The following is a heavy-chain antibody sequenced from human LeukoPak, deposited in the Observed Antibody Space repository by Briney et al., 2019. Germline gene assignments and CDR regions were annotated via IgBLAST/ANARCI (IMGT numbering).Heavy chain of an antibody. D-gene: IGHD4-17*01. CDR1: GFTFSDYY. Sequence: GGSLRLSCAASGFTFSDYYMSWIRQAPGKGLEWVSAISGSGGSTYYADSVKGRFTISRDNSKNTLYLQMNSLRAEDTAVYYCAKDFAGDYDYWGQGTLVTVSS. V-gene: IGHV3-23*01. CDR3: AKDFAGDYDY. J-gene: IGHJ4*02. CDR2: ISGSGGST.